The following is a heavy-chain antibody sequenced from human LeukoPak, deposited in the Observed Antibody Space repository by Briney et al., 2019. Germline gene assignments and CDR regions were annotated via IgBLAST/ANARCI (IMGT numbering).Heavy chain of an antibody. CDR2: IAATSGST. J-gene: IGHJ5*02. CDR1: GFNFRNYG. V-gene: IGHV3-23*01. Sequence: GGSLRLSCAASGFNFRNYGMNWVRQAPGKGLEWVSSIAATSGSTYYADSVKGRFTISRDNSKNTLYLQMNSLRAEDTALYYCAKAAYGDYVNWFDPWGQGTLVTVSS. D-gene: IGHD4-17*01. CDR3: AKAAYGDYVNWFDP.